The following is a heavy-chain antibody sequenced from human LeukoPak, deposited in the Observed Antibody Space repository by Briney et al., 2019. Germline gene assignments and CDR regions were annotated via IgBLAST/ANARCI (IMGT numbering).Heavy chain of an antibody. CDR1: GYTFTSYG. V-gene: IGHV1-18*01. J-gene: IGHJ4*02. Sequence: ASVTVSCKASGYTFTSYGISWVRQAPGQGLEWMGWISAYNGNTNYAQKLQGRVTMTTDTSTSTAYMELRSLRSDDTAVYYCARVSGGSSPRMIDYWGQGTLVTVSS. D-gene: IGHD2-15*01. CDR2: ISAYNGNT. CDR3: ARVSGGSSPRMIDY.